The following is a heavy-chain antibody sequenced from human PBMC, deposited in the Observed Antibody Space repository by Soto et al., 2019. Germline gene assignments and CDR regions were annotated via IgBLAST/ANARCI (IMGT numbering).Heavy chain of an antibody. J-gene: IGHJ4*02. CDR1: GFTFSSYA. CDR3: AKDQYSGSPGKPDY. CDR2: ISGSGGTT. D-gene: IGHD1-26*01. V-gene: IGHV3-23*01. Sequence: GGSLRLSCAASGFTFSSYAMSWVRQAPGKGLEWVSAISGSGGTTYYADSVKGRFAISRDNSKNTLYLQMNTLRAEDTALYYCAKDQYSGSPGKPDYWGQGTLVTVSS.